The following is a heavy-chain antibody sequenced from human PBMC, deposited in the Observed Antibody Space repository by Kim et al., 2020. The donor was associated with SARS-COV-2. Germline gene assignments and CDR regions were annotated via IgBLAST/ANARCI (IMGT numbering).Heavy chain of an antibody. Sequence: GGSLRLSCAASGFTFSSYAMSWVRQAPGKGLEWVSAISGSGGSTYYADSVKGRFTISRDNSKNTLYLQMNSLRAEDTAVYYCAKDRLLWFGELLSGRFDYWGQGTLVTVSS. CDR1: GFTFSSYA. V-gene: IGHV3-23*01. CDR3: AKDRLLWFGELLSGRFDY. D-gene: IGHD3-10*01. J-gene: IGHJ4*02. CDR2: ISGSGGST.